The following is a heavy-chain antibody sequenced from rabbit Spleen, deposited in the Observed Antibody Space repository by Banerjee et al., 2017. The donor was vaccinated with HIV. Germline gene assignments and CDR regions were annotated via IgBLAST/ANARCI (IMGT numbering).Heavy chain of an antibody. CDR3: ARENNNNWAL. CDR2: IYVGSGGSS. CDR1: GFSFSNTYY. J-gene: IGHJ6*01. Sequence: QEQLVESGGGLFQPEGSLTLTCKASGFSFSNTYYMCWVRQAPGKRPEWIACIYVGSGGSSYHASWAKGRFTISKTSSTTVTLQMTSLTAADTATYFCARENNNNWALWGPGTLVTVS. D-gene: IGHD3-3*01. V-gene: IGHV1S45*01.